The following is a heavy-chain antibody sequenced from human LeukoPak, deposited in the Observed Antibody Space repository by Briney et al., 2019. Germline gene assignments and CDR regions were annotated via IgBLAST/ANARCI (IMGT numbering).Heavy chain of an antibody. D-gene: IGHD2-2*01. CDR3: ARDLFTCSSTICYYNRFDT. CDR1: GYTFTGYY. J-gene: IGHJ5*02. Sequence: ASVKVSCKASGYTFTGYYMHWVRPAPGQGLEWMGWINPNSGGPNYAQKFQGRVPMTRDTSITTAYLELSRLRSDDPAVFSFARDLFTCSSTICYYNRFDTWGQGTLVTVSS. CDR2: INPNSGGP. V-gene: IGHV1-2*02.